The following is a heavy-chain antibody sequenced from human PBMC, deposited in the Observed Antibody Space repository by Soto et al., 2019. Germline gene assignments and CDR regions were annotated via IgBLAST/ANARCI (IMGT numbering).Heavy chain of an antibody. Sequence: ASVKVSCKASGYTLISSEIVWVRQATGQGLEWVGLLNPNTGYTEYAQKFQGRVTMTRDISTNTAYLELSGLTSDDTAVYYCARGTYFDYWGQGTLVTVSS. CDR1: GYTLISSE. CDR2: LNPNTGYT. V-gene: IGHV1-8*01. CDR3: ARGTYFDY. J-gene: IGHJ4*02.